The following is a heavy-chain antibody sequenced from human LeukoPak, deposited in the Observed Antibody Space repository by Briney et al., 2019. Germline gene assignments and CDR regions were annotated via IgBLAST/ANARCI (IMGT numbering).Heavy chain of an antibody. Sequence: PSQTLSLTCTVSGGPVSGNSHFWGWIRQYRGKGLEWIGYIYETGNTYYNSSLQSRLTMSIDTSKNQFTLNLSSVSAADTAVYYCARRGAHFFDYWGLGTLVTVSS. CDR2: IYETGNT. J-gene: IGHJ4*02. V-gene: IGHV4-31*03. D-gene: IGHD1-26*01. CDR1: GGPVSGNSHF. CDR3: ARRGAHFFDY.